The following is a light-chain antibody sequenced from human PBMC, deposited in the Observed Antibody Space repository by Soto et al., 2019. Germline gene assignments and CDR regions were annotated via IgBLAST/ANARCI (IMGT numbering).Light chain of an antibody. J-gene: IGKJ2*01. CDR1: QTILYTSINKNS. V-gene: IGKV4-1*01. Sequence: DIVMTQSPDSLAVSLGERATINCRSSQTILYTSINKNSLAWYQQKPGQPPTLLIYWASTRESGVPDRFSGSGSGTDFTLTISSLQAEDVAVYSCQQYYSSPYTFGQGTKLGIK. CDR3: QQYYSSPYT. CDR2: WAS.